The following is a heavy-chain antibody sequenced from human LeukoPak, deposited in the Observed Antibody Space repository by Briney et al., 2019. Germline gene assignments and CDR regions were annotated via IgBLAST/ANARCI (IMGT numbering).Heavy chain of an antibody. D-gene: IGHD1-1*01. CDR1: GGSFSGYH. V-gene: IGHV4-34*01. Sequence: SETLSLTCAVYGGSFSGYHWSWIRQPPGKGLEWIGEINHSGSTNYNPSLKSRVTISVDTSKNQFSLKLSSVTAADTAVYYCARERRDWGQGTLVTVSS. CDR3: ARERRD. CDR2: INHSGST. J-gene: IGHJ4*02.